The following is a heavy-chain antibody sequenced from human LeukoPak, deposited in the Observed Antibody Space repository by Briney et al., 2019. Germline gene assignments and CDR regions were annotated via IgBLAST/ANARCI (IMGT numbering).Heavy chain of an antibody. Sequence: GRSLRLSCAASGFTFSSYAMHWVRRAPGKGLEWVAVISYDGSNKYYADSVKGRFTISRDNSKNTLYLQMNSLRAEDTAVYYCARLVVVTAISFDYWGQGTLVTVSS. V-gene: IGHV3-30*01. J-gene: IGHJ4*02. D-gene: IGHD2-21*02. CDR1: GFTFSSYA. CDR3: ARLVVVTAISFDY. CDR2: ISYDGSNK.